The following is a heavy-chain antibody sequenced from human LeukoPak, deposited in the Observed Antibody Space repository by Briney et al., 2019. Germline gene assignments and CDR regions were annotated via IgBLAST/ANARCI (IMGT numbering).Heavy chain of an antibody. D-gene: IGHD3-3*01. V-gene: IGHV1-46*01. CDR2: INPSGGST. CDR1: GYTFTSYY. CDR3: ARAVGRSITIFGVVIRRDWFDP. Sequence: ASVKVSCKASGYTFTSYYMHWVRQAPGQGLEWMGIINPSGGSTSYAQKFQGRVTMTRDTSTSTVYIELSSLRSEDTAVYYCARAVGRSITIFGVVIRRDWFDPWGQGTLVTVSS. J-gene: IGHJ5*02.